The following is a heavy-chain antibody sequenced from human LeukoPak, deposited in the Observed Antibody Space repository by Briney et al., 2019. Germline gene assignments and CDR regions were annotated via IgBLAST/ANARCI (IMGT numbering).Heavy chain of an antibody. Sequence: SETLSLTCTVSGYSISSGYYWGWIRQPPGKGLEWIGSIYHSGSTYYNPSLKSRVTISVDTSKNQFSLKLSSVTAADTAVYYCAMRDVDGVVSWFDPWGQGTLVTVSS. CDR3: AMRDVDGVVSWFDP. CDR1: GYSISSGYY. D-gene: IGHD2-15*01. J-gene: IGHJ5*02. V-gene: IGHV4-38-2*02. CDR2: IYHSGST.